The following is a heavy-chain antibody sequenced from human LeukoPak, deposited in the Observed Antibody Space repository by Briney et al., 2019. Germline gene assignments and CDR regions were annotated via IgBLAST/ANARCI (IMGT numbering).Heavy chain of an antibody. CDR3: AREPRDEYYYYYYVDV. Sequence: PSETLSLTCTVSGGSISSSSYYWGWIRQPPGKGLEWIGSIYYSGSTYYNPSLKSRVSISVDTSKNQFSLKLSSVTAADTAVYYCAREPRDEYYYYYYVDVWGKGTTVTVSS. D-gene: IGHD2-21*02. CDR1: GGSISSSSYY. CDR2: IYYSGST. J-gene: IGHJ6*03. V-gene: IGHV4-39*07.